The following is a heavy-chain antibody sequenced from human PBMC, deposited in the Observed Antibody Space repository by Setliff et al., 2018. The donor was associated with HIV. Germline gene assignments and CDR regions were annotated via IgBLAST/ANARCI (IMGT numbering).Heavy chain of an antibody. CDR1: GGSISSSNW. D-gene: IGHD3-10*01. Sequence: KTSETLSLTCAVSGGSISSSNWWSWVRQPPGKGLEWIGEIYHSGSTNYNPSLKSRVTILGGTSKNQFSLKLSSVTAADTAVYYCARRAGSDYFTEFDYWGQGTLVTVSS. J-gene: IGHJ4*02. V-gene: IGHV4-4*02. CDR2: IYHSGST. CDR3: ARRAGSDYFTEFDY.